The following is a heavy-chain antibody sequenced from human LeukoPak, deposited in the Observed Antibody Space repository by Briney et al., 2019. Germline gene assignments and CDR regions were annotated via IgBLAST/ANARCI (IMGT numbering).Heavy chain of an antibody. Sequence: PGGSPRLSCAASGFTFDDYGMSWVRQAPGKGLEWVSGINWNGGSTGYADSVKGRFTISRDNAKNSLYLQMSSLRAEDTALYHCAREGGIVVVPAAPEHAFDIWGQGTMVTVSS. CDR3: AREGGIVVVPAAPEHAFDI. J-gene: IGHJ3*02. CDR2: INWNGGST. V-gene: IGHV3-20*01. CDR1: GFTFDDYG. D-gene: IGHD2-2*01.